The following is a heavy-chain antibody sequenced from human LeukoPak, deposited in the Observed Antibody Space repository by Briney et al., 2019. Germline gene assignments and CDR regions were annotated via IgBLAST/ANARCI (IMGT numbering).Heavy chain of an antibody. Sequence: SVKVSCKASGYTFTSYGINWVRQAPGQGLEWMGGIIPIFGTANYAQKFQGRVTITADKSTSTAYMELSSLRSEDTAVYYCAKQTYCSSTSCYSSDWFDPWGQGTLVTVSS. V-gene: IGHV1-69*06. D-gene: IGHD2-2*01. J-gene: IGHJ5*02. CDR3: AKQTYCSSTSCYSSDWFDP. CDR1: GYTFTSYG. CDR2: IIPIFGTA.